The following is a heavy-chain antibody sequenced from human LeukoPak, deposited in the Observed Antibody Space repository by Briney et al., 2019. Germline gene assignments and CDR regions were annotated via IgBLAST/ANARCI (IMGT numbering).Heavy chain of an antibody. V-gene: IGHV3-23*01. CDR2: ISGDGRST. CDR1: EFTYSAYA. Sequence: HAGGSLRLSCAASEFTYSAYAMSWVRQAPAKGLEWVSTISGDGRSTFYADSVKGRFTISRDDSKTTLFLQMNSLRAEDTAIYYCARRYGGWGAFDIWGQGTVVTVSS. D-gene: IGHD4-23*01. J-gene: IGHJ3*02. CDR3: ARRYGGWGAFDI.